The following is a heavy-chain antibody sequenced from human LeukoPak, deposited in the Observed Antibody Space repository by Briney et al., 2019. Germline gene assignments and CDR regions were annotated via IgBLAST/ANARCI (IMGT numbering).Heavy chain of an antibody. Sequence: SETLSLTCTVSGGSISSYYWSWIRQPPGKGLEWIGYIYYSGSTNYNPSLKSRVTISVDTSKNQFSLKLSSVTAADTAVYYCARFNHDFWSGYHDYWGQGTLVTVSS. CDR1: GGSISSYY. J-gene: IGHJ4*02. CDR2: IYYSGST. D-gene: IGHD3-3*01. CDR3: ARFNHDFWSGYHDY. V-gene: IGHV4-59*01.